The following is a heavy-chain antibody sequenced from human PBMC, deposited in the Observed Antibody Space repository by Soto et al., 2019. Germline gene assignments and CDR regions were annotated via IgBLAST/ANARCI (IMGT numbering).Heavy chain of an antibody. CDR1: GGSISSSSYY. CDR3: ARLEQQLGGWHDY. CDR2: IYYSGST. V-gene: IGHV4-39*01. Sequence: SETLSLTCTVSGGSISSSSYYWGWIRQPPGKGLEWIGSIYYSGSTYYNPSLKSRVTISVDTSKNQFSLKLSSVTAADTAVYYCARLEQQLGGWHDYWGQGTLVTVSS. J-gene: IGHJ4*02. D-gene: IGHD6-13*01.